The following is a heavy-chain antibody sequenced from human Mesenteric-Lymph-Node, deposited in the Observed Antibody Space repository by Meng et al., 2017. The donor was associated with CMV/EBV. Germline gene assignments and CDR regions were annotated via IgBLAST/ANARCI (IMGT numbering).Heavy chain of an antibody. CDR3: ARGIRYFDGDWFDP. Sequence: SGGSLSSGSFYWSWIRQPPGKGLEWIGYVFYTGSGFYNPSLKHRVTISVDTSNNQLSLNLRSVTAADTAVYYCARGIRYFDGDWFDPWGQGTLVTVSS. CDR2: VFYTGSG. J-gene: IGHJ5*02. D-gene: IGHD3-9*01. V-gene: IGHV4-61*01. CDR1: GGSLSSGSFY.